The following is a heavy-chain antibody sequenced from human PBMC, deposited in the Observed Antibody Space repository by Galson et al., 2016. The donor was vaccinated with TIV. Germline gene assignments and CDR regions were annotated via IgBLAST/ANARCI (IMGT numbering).Heavy chain of an antibody. CDR2: ISAYSGDT. D-gene: IGHD2-15*01. CDR1: GYTFNKYG. J-gene: IGHJ4*02. V-gene: IGHV1-18*04. CDR3: ATFSGARGPFDY. Sequence: SVKVSCKASGYTFNKYGVTWVRQAPGQGLEWMGWISAYSGDTNYAQKFQGRVTMTTDTSTSTVYMELTSLKSDDTAIFYCATFSGARGPFDYWGQGTLVAVSS.